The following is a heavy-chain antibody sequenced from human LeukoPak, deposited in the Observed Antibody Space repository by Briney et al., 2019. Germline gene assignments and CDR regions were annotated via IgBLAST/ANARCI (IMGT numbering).Heavy chain of an antibody. Sequence: GGSLRLSCAASGFTFSTAWMSWVRQAPGKGLEWVGRIKSKTDGGTTDYAAPVKGRFTISRDDSKNTLYLQMNSLKTEDTAVYYCTTAAAKNYFDYWGQGTLVTVSS. CDR1: GFTFSTAW. J-gene: IGHJ4*02. CDR3: TTAAAKNYFDY. D-gene: IGHD6-13*01. CDR2: IKSKTDGGTT. V-gene: IGHV3-15*01.